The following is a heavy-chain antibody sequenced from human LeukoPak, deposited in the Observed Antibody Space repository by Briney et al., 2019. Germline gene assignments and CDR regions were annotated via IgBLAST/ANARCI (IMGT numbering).Heavy chain of an antibody. V-gene: IGHV3-7*01. J-gene: IGHJ5*02. CDR1: GFTFSSYS. D-gene: IGHD6-13*01. CDR3: ARVAAAVPDQ. Sequence: GGSLRLSCAASGFTFSSYSMNWVRQAPGKGLEWVANIKQDGSEKYYVDSVKGRFTISRDNAKNSLYLQMSSLRAEDTAVYYCARVAAAVPDQWGQGTLVTVSS. CDR2: IKQDGSEK.